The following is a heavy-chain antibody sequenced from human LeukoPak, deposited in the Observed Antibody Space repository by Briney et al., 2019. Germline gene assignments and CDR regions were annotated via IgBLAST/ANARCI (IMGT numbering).Heavy chain of an antibody. J-gene: IGHJ3*02. CDR2: MNPNSGNT. CDR3: ARGLGWVRGVAVYAFDI. V-gene: IGHV1-8*03. D-gene: IGHD3-10*01. CDR1: GYTFTSYD. Sequence: ASVKFSCKASGYTFTSYDINWVRQATGQGLEWMGWMNPNSGNTGYAQKFQGRVTITRNTSISTAYMELSSLRSEDTAVYYCARGLGWVRGVAVYAFDIWGQGTMVTVSS.